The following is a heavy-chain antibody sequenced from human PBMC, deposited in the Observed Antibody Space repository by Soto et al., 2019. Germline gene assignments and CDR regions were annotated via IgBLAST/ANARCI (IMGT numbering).Heavy chain of an antibody. V-gene: IGHV4-61*03. Sequence: PSETLSLTCTVSDVDSINSENSYWTWIRQPPGKGLEWLGYIYYNGRTNYNPSLKSRVTISLDPSKSRFSLRLTSVTAADTAVYYCARDRYFYDSAGYYRTLDSWGQGILVTVSS. CDR1: DVDSINSENSY. CDR2: IYYNGRT. CDR3: ARDRYFYDSAGYYRTLDS. J-gene: IGHJ5*01. D-gene: IGHD3-22*01.